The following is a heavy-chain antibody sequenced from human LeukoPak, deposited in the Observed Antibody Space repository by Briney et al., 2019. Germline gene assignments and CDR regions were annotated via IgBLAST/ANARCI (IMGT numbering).Heavy chain of an antibody. V-gene: IGHV4-59*12. CDR3: ARGKSDFWSGYPLFDY. Sequence: PSETLSLTCTVSGGSISGYYWSWIRQPPGKGLEWIGYIYYSGSTNYNPSLKSRVTISVDTSKNQFSLKLSSVTAADTAVYYCARGKSDFWSGYPLFDYWGQGTLVTVSS. CDR1: GGSISGYY. D-gene: IGHD3-3*01. CDR2: IYYSGST. J-gene: IGHJ4*02.